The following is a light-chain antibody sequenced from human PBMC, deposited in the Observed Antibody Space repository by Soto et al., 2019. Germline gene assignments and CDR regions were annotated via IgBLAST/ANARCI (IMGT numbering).Light chain of an antibody. J-gene: IGLJ1*01. Sequence: QSALTQPPSVSRSPGQSVTISCSGTSSDVGSYNRVSWYQQAPGTAPKVMIYEVSNRPSGVPDRFSGSKSGNTASLTISGLQPEDEADYYCYPSTSSNTYVFGTGTKVTVL. CDR3: YPSTSSNTYV. V-gene: IGLV2-18*02. CDR1: SSDVGSYNR. CDR2: EVS.